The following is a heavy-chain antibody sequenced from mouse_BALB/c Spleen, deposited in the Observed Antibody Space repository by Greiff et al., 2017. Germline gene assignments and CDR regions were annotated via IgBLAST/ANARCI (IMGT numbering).Heavy chain of an antibody. CDR3: ARVGTYMGFAY. Sequence: QVQLKESGAELARPGASVKLSCKASGYTFTDYYINWVKQRTGQGLEWIGEIYPGSGNTYYNEKFKGKATLTADKSSSTAYMQLSSLTSEDSAVYFCARVGTYMGFAYWGQGTLVTVSA. CDR2: IYPGSGNT. CDR1: GYTFTDYY. V-gene: IGHV1-77*01. D-gene: IGHD1-1*02. J-gene: IGHJ3*01.